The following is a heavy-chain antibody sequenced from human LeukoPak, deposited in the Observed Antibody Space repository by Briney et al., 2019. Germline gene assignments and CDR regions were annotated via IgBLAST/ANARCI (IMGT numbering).Heavy chain of an antibody. D-gene: IGHD3-16*01. CDR2: INHSGST. CDR3: ARRPRGIYYYYYGMDV. J-gene: IGHJ6*04. CDR1: GGSFSGYY. V-gene: IGHV4-34*01. Sequence: SETLSLTCAVYGGSFSGYYWSWIRQPPGKGLEWIGEINHSGSTNYNPSLKSRVTISVDTSKNQFSLKLSSVTAADTAVYYCARRPRGIYYYYYGMDVWGKGTTVTVSS.